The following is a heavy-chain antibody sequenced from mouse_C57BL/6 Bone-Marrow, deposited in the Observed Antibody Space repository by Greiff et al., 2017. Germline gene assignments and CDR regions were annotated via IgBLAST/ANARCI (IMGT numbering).Heavy chain of an antibody. CDR3: TPITTVVATRGY. V-gene: IGHV14-1*01. CDR1: GFNTKDYY. CDR2: IDPEDGDT. Sequence: EVKLVESGAELVRPGASVKLSCTASGFNTKDYYMHWVKQRPEQGLEWIGRIDPEDGDTEYAPKFQGKATMTADTSSNTAYLQLSSLTSEDTAVYYCTPITTVVATRGYWGQGTTLTVSS. D-gene: IGHD1-1*01. J-gene: IGHJ2*01.